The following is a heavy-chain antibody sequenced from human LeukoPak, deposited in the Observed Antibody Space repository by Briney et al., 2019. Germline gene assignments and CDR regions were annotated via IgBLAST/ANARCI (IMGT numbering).Heavy chain of an antibody. V-gene: IGHV1-2*02. Sequence: GASVKVSCKASGYTFTGYYMHWVRQAPGQGLEWMGWINPNSGGTNYAQKFQGRVTMTRDTSISTAYMELSRLRSDDTAVYYCAGGGKAGYYYYGMDVWGQWTTVTVSS. CDR2: INPNSGGT. CDR1: GYTFTGYY. J-gene: IGHJ6*02. D-gene: IGHD4-23*01. CDR3: AGGGKAGYYYYGMDV.